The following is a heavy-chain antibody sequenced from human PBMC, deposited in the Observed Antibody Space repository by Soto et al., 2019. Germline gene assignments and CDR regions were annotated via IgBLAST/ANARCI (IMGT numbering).Heavy chain of an antibody. V-gene: IGHV1-3*01. Sequence: QVQLVQSGAGVKKPGASVKVSCKASGYTFTSYAMHWVRQAPGQRLEWMGWINAGNGNTKYSQKFQGRVTITRDTSASTAYMELSSLRSEDTAVYYCARDLTEYYDILTGYMGYWGQGTLVTVSS. CDR3: ARDLTEYYDILTGYMGY. CDR2: INAGNGNT. D-gene: IGHD3-9*01. J-gene: IGHJ4*02. CDR1: GYTFTSYA.